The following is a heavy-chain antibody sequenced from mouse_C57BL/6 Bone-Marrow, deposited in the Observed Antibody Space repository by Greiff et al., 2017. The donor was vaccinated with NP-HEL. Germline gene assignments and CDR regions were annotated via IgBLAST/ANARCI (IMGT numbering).Heavy chain of an antibody. V-gene: IGHV5-2*01. D-gene: IGHD2-1*01. CDR2: INSYGGST. CDR3: ARYGNYLYFDV. CDR1: EYAFPSHD. Sequence: EVKLVESGGGLVQPGESLKLSCESNEYAFPSHDMSWVRKTPEKRLELVAPINSYGGSTFYPDTIEGRFIISSDKTKKTLYLQISSLSAEDTALYYCARYGNYLYFDVWGTGTTVTVSS. J-gene: IGHJ1*03.